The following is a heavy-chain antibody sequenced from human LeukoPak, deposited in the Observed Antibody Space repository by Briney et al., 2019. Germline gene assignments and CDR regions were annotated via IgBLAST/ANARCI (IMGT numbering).Heavy chain of an antibody. Sequence: GRPLRLSCAASGFTFDDYAMHWVRQAPGKGLEWVSGISWNSGSIGYADSVKGRFTISRDNAKNSLYLQMNSLRAEDTALYYCAKASSGWYYFDYWGQGTLVTVSS. CDR3: AKASSGWYYFDY. CDR1: GFTFDDYA. V-gene: IGHV3-9*01. CDR2: ISWNSGSI. D-gene: IGHD6-19*01. J-gene: IGHJ4*02.